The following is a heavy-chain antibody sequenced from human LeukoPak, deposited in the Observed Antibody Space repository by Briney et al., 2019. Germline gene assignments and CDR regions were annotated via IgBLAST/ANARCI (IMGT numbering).Heavy chain of an antibody. CDR3: AKGGAYCSGGSCSNFDY. D-gene: IGHD2-15*01. Sequence: GSGDDTHYADSVRGRFTISRDNSKNTLYLQMNSLIAEDTAVYFCAKGGAYCSGGSCSNFDYWGQGTLVTVSS. CDR2: GSGDDT. V-gene: IGHV3-23*01. J-gene: IGHJ4*02.